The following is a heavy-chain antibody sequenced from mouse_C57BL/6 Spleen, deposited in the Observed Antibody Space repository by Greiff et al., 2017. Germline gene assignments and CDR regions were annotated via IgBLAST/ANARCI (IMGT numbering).Heavy chain of an antibody. D-gene: IGHD4-1*01. CDR1: GYSITSGYY. Sequence: EVQLQQSGPGLVKPSQSLSLTCSVTGYSITSGYYWNWIRQFPGNKLEWMGYISYDGSNNYNPSLKNRISITRDTSKNQFFLKLNSVTTEDTATYYCARDGKLAWFAYWGQGTLVTVSA. CDR2: ISYDGSN. CDR3: ARDGKLAWFAY. J-gene: IGHJ3*01. V-gene: IGHV3-6*01.